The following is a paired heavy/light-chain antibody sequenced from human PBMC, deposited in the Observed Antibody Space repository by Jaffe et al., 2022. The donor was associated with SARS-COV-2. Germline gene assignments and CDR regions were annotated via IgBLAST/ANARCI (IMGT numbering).Heavy chain of an antibody. CDR1: GFTFSAYS. D-gene: IGHD4-17*01. J-gene: IGHJ4*02. V-gene: IGHV3-21*02. CDR3: APLKVDSGDYGG. CDR2: ISSSGSYI. Sequence: EAQLVESGGGLVKPGGSLRLSCAASGFTFSAYSMNWVRQAPGKGLEWVSSISSSGSYIYYADSVKGRFTISRDNAKYSLYLQMSSLRAEDTAVYYCAPLKVDSGDYGGWGQGTLVTVSS.
Light chain of an antibody. Sequence: EIVLTQSPGTLSLSPGERVTLSCRASQSVSNNYLTWYQQKPGQAPRLLIYGASSRATGIPDRFSGSGSGTDFSLTISRLEPEDFAVYYCQQYGSSRWTFGQGTKVEIK. CDR3: QQYGSSRWT. J-gene: IGKJ1*01. CDR2: GAS. V-gene: IGKV3-20*01. CDR1: QSVSNNY.